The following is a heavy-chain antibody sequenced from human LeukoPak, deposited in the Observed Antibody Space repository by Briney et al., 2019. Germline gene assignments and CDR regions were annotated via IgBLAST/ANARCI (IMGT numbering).Heavy chain of an antibody. J-gene: IGHJ6*03. CDR2: ISSSSSTI. Sequence: QPGGSLRLSCAASEFSVGSNYMTWVRQAPGKGLEWVSYISSSSSTIYYADSVKGRFTISRDNAKNSLYLQMNSLRAEDTAVYYCARVGSHSGSLSLIRRNYKYYYYMDVWGKGTTVTISS. V-gene: IGHV3-48*01. CDR1: EFSVGSNY. D-gene: IGHD3-10*01. CDR3: ARVGSHSGSLSLIRRNYKYYYYMDV.